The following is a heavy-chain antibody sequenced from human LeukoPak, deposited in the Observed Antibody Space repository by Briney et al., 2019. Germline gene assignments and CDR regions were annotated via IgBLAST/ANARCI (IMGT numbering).Heavy chain of an antibody. D-gene: IGHD1/OR15-1a*01. CDR3: LVTTRSRGFDY. CDR1: GITFSSYE. J-gene: IGHJ4*02. Sequence: GGSLRLSCAASGITFSSYEMNWVRQAPGKGLEWVANIRQDGSVQNYVDSVKGRFTISRDNPKNSVYLQMSSLRAEDTAVYYCLVTTRSRGFDYWAREPWSPSPQ. V-gene: IGHV3-7*01. CDR2: IRQDGSVQ.